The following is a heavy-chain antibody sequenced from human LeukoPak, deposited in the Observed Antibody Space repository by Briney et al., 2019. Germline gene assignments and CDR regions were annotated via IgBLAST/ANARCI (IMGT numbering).Heavy chain of an antibody. J-gene: IGHJ4*02. CDR2: ISGSGGST. CDR1: GFTSGDYG. D-gene: IGHD6-13*01. V-gene: IGHV3-23*01. Sequence: PGGSLRLSCITSGFTSGDYGLSWVRQAPGKGLEWVSAISGSGGSTYYADSVKGRFTISRDNSKNTLYLQMNSLRAEDTAVYYCAKLISESSSWPPFDYRGQGTLVTVSS. CDR3: AKLISESSSWPPFDY.